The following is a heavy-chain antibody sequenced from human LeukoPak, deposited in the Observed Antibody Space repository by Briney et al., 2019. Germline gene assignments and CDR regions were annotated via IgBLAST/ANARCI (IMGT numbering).Heavy chain of an antibody. J-gene: IGHJ4*02. Sequence: GGSLRLSCAASGFTFSNYWMSWVRQAPGKGLEWVTNIDHDGSATYYVDSVKGRLTNSRGNAKSSLYLQMSSLRAQDTAVYYCARNPAKVVPAVYWGQGTLVTVSS. V-gene: IGHV3-7*01. D-gene: IGHD2-2*01. CDR3: ARNPAKVVPAVY. CDR2: IDHDGSAT. CDR1: GFTFSNYW.